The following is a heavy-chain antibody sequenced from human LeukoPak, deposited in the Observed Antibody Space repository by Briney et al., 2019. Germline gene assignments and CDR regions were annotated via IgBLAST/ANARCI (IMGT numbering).Heavy chain of an antibody. CDR1: GFTFSSYG. CDR3: AKDPRCGYYYYGMDV. V-gene: IGHV3-30*18. Sequence: PGRSLRLSCAASGFTFSSYGMHWVRQAPGKGLEWVAVISYDGSNKYYADSVKGRFTISRDNSKNTLYLQMNSLRAEDTAVYYCAKDPRCGYYYYGMDVWGQGTTVTVSS. D-gene: IGHD4-17*01. CDR2: ISYDGSNK. J-gene: IGHJ6*02.